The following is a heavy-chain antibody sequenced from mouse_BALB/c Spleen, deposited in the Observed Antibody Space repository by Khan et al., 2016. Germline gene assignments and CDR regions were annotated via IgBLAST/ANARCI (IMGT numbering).Heavy chain of an antibody. J-gene: IGHJ4*01. CDR3: ATTGDYPCYAMDY. V-gene: IGHV9-3*02. CDR1: EYTFTNYG. D-gene: IGHD2-13*01. Sequence: QFQLVQSGPELKKPGETVKISCKASEYTFTNYGMNWVKQAPGKGLKWMGWINTNTGEPTYDEEFKGRFAFSLEASASTAYLQINNLTNEDSATYFCATTGDYPCYAMDYWGQGTSVTVSS. CDR2: INTNTGEP.